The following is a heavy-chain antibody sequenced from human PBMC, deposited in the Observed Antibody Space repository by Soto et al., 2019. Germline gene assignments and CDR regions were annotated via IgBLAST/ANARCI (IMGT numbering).Heavy chain of an antibody. CDR1: GDSISSYY. J-gene: IGHJ4*02. CDR3: ARDMEGASVSTLPH. Sequence: PSEPLSLTCTVSGDSISSYYWSWIRQPPGKGLEWIGYIYYSGSTNYNPSLKSRVTISIDTSKNQFSLKLGSVTAADTAVYYCARDMEGASVSTLPHWGQGTLVTVS. D-gene: IGHD3-22*01. CDR2: IYYSGST. V-gene: IGHV4-59*01.